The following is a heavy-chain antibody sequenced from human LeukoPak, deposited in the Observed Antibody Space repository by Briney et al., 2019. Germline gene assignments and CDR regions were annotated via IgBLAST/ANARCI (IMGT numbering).Heavy chain of an antibody. J-gene: IGHJ4*02. Sequence: PGGSLRLSCAASGFTFSGSAMHWVRQASGKGLEWVGCIRSKANSYATAYAASVKGRFTISRDDSKNTAYLQMNSLKTEDTAVYYCTRLPYCSSTSCYNYFDYWGQGTLVTVSS. V-gene: IGHV3-73*01. D-gene: IGHD2-2*02. CDR1: GFTFSGSA. CDR3: TRLPYCSSTSCYNYFDY. CDR2: IRSKANSYAT.